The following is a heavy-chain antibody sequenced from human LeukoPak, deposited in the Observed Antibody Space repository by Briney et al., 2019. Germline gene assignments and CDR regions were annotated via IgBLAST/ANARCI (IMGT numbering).Heavy chain of an antibody. CDR3: VKSPRGAVWYYFDY. V-gene: IGHV3-9*03. CDR2: INWNSDTI. J-gene: IGHJ4*02. Sequence: PGRSLRLSCAASGFTFDDYAMHWVRQAPGKGLEWVSGINWNSDTIRYADSVKGRFTISRDNAKSSLYLQMNSLRTDDMALYYCVKSPRGAVWYYFDYWGQGTLVTVSS. D-gene: IGHD3-10*01. CDR1: GFTFDDYA.